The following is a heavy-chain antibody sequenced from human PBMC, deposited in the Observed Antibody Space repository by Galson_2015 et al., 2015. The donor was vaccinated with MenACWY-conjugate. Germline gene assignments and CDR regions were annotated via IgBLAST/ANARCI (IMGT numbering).Heavy chain of an antibody. Sequence: SLRLSCAASGFTFSSYSMNWVRQAPGKGLEWVSSISSSSSYIYYADSVKGRFTISRDNAKNSLYLQMNSLRAEDTAVYYCARPYYYDSSDYYYYYYAVDVWGQGTTVTVSS. V-gene: IGHV3-21*01. CDR3: ARPYYYDSSDYYYYYYAVDV. J-gene: IGHJ6*02. CDR2: ISSSSSYI. D-gene: IGHD3-22*01. CDR1: GFTFSSYS.